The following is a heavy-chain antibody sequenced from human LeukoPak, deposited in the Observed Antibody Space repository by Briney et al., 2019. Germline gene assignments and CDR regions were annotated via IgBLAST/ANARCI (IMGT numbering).Heavy chain of an antibody. V-gene: IGHV4-4*07. Sequence: SETLSLTCTVSGGSISSYYWSWIRQPAGKGLEWIGRIYTSGSTNYNPSLKSRVTISVDTSKNQFSLKLSSVTAADTAVYYCARAYSSSWYWNWFDPWGQGTLVTVSS. J-gene: IGHJ5*02. CDR3: ARAYSSSWYWNWFDP. D-gene: IGHD6-13*01. CDR2: IYTSGST. CDR1: GGSISSYY.